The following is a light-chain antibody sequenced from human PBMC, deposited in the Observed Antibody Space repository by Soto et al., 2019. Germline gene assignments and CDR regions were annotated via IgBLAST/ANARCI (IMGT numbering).Light chain of an antibody. CDR3: QTCGTGIRK. CDR2: LNSDGSH. Sequence: QSVLTQSPSASASPGASVKLTCTLSRGHSSYAIAWYQQQAEKGPRYLMKLNSDGSHSKGYGIPDRFSGSSSGAERYLTISSVLCEDEGDFCCQTCGTGIRKFGGGT. V-gene: IGLV4-69*01. CDR1: RGHSSYA. J-gene: IGLJ2*01.